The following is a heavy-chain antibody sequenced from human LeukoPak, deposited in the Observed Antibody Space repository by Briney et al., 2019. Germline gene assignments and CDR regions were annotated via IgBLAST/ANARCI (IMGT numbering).Heavy chain of an antibody. V-gene: IGHV4-34*01. CDR2: INHSGST. CDR3: ARGHGIAVAGISDWFDP. CDR1: GGSFSGYY. D-gene: IGHD6-19*01. J-gene: IGHJ5*02. Sequence: SETLSLTCAVYGGSFSGYYWSWIRQPPGKGLEWIGEINHSGSTNYNPSLKSRVTISVDTSKNQFSLKLSSVTAADTAVYYCARGHGIAVAGISDWFDPWGQGTLATVSS.